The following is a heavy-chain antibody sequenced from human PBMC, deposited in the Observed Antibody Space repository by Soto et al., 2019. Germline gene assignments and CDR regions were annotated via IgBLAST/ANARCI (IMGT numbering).Heavy chain of an antibody. CDR2: ISYDGSNK. CDR1: GFTFSSYG. CDR3: AKEDRIAVAGAFDY. D-gene: IGHD6-19*01. V-gene: IGHV3-30*18. J-gene: IGHJ4*02. Sequence: QVQLVESGGGVVQPGRSLRLSCAASGFTFSSYGMHWVRQAPGKGLEWVAVISYDGSNKYYADSVKGRFTISRDNSKNTLYLQMNSLRAEDTAVYYCAKEDRIAVAGAFDYWGQGTLVAVSS.